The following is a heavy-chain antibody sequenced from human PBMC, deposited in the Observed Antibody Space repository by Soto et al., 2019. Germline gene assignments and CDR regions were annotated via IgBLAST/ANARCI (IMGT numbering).Heavy chain of an antibody. V-gene: IGHV4-31*03. CDR1: GGSINSGAYY. Sequence: QVQLQESGPGLVKPSQTLSLTCTVSGGSINSGAYYWNWIRQHPGKGLEWIGYIYYSGSTYYNPSLKSRITISVDTSKNHCSLKLTSVTAADTAVYYCARVSDSGSYFTFDYWGQGTLVTVSS. D-gene: IGHD1-26*01. CDR3: ARVSDSGSYFTFDY. CDR2: IYYSGST. J-gene: IGHJ4*02.